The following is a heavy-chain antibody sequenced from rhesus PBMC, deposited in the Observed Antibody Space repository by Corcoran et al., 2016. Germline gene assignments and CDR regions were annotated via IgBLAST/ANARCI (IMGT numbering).Heavy chain of an antibody. CDR1: GGSVSRNHW. D-gene: IGHD3-3*01. V-gene: IGHV4-65*02. J-gene: IGHJ4*01. Sequence: QVQLQESGPGLVKPSETLSLTCAVSGGSVSRNHWWSWIRQPPGKGLEWIGNIGGSSGNIYYTSCLKRRITISTDTSKNQFSMKMGSLAAADTAMFYCARRIVGRDTFDDWGQGVLVTVAS. CDR3: ARRIVGRDTFDD. CDR2: IGGSSGNI.